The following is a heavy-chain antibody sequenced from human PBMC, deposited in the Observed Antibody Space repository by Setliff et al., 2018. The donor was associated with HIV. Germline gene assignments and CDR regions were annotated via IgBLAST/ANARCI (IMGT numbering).Heavy chain of an antibody. V-gene: IGHV3-30*04. CDR3: ARDPHSYDYGANFDY. CDR1: GFIFNSYA. CDR2: ISYDGSNK. J-gene: IGHJ4*02. D-gene: IGHD4-17*01. Sequence: GSLRLSCAASGFIFNSYAVHWVRQAPGKGLEWVAVISYDGSNKYYADSVKGRFTISRDNSKNTLYLQMNSLRAEDTAVYYCARDPHSYDYGANFDYWGQGTLVTVSS.